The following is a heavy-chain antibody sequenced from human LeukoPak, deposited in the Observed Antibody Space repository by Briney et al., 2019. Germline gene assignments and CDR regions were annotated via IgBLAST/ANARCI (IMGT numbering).Heavy chain of an antibody. J-gene: IGHJ4*02. CDR2: ISYDGTIK. CDR1: GFTFSNYA. Sequence: GRSLRLSCAASGFTFSNYAMHWVRQAPGKGLEWVAAISYDGTIKKYADSVKGRFTISRDNSKNTLYLEVSSLRAEDTAVYFCARGWIVKKFGFDYWGQGSRVTVSS. V-gene: IGHV3-30*15. D-gene: IGHD3-10*01. CDR3: ARGWIVKKFGFDY.